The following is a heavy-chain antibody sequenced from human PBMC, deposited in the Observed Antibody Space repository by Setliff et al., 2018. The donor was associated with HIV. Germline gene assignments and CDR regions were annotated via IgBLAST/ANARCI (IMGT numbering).Heavy chain of an antibody. CDR1: GGSISSTVYY. CDR3: ARDAVRSKDWFDP. Sequence: PSETLSLTCTVSGGSISSTVYYWGWIRQPPGKGLEWIGSIYYSGSTYYNPSLESRITISMDTSKNQFSLKLRSVTAADTAMCYCARDAVRSKDWFDPWGPGILVTVSS. V-gene: IGHV4-39*02. J-gene: IGHJ5*02. D-gene: IGHD4-17*01. CDR2: IYYSGST.